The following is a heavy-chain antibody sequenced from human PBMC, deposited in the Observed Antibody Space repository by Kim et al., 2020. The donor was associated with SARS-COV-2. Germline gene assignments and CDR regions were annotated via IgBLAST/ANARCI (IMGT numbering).Heavy chain of an antibody. J-gene: IGHJ3*02. CDR2: IYYSGST. CDR1: GGSISSYY. CDR3: ARKETGAWFGTPHAFDI. V-gene: IGHV4-59*01. Sequence: SETLSLTCTVSGGSISSYYWSWIRQPPGKGLEWIGYIYYSGSTNYNPSLKSRVTISVDTSKNQFSLKLSSVTAADTAVYYCARKETGAWFGTPHAFDIWGQGTMVTVSS. D-gene: IGHD3-10*01.